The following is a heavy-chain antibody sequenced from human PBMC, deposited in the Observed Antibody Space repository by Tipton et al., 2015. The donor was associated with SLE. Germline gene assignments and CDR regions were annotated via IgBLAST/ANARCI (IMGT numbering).Heavy chain of an antibody. CDR1: GFTFSSFA. CDR2: IWYDGSNK. D-gene: IGHD6-13*01. J-gene: IGHJ2*01. V-gene: IGHV3-33*01. CDR3: AREGSAAGRYFDL. Sequence: SLRLSCAASGFTFSSFAMRWVRQAPGKGLEWVAVIWYDGSNKYYADSVKGRFTISRHNSKNTLYLQMNSLRAEDTAVYYCAREGSAAGRYFDLWGRGTLVTVS.